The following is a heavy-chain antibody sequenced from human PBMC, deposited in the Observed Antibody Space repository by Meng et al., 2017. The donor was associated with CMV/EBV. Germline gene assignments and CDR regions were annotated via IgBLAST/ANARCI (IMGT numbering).Heavy chain of an antibody. CDR2: IYYSGST. D-gene: IGHD3-3*01. CDR1: SSSYY. J-gene: IGHJ4*02. Sequence: SSSYYWGWIRQPPGKGLKWIGSIYYSGSTYYNPSLKSRVTISVDTSKNQFSLKLSSVTAADTAVYYCARSLYDFWSGRVTPYYFDYWGQGTLVTVSS. CDR3: ARSLYDFWSGRVTPYYFDY. V-gene: IGHV4-39*07.